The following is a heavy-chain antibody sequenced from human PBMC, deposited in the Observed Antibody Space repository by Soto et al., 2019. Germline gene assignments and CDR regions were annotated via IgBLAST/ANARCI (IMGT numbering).Heavy chain of an antibody. CDR1: GGSISSGDYY. Sequence: SETLSLTCTVSGGSISSGDYYWSWIRQPPGKGLEWIGYIYYSGSTYYNPSLKSRVTISVDTSKNQFSLKLSSVTAADTAVYYCARAGDTMIRGVIIMNYYGMDVWGQGTTVTVSS. CDR2: IYYSGST. V-gene: IGHV4-30-4*01. CDR3: ARAGDTMIRGVIIMNYYGMDV. D-gene: IGHD3-10*01. J-gene: IGHJ6*02.